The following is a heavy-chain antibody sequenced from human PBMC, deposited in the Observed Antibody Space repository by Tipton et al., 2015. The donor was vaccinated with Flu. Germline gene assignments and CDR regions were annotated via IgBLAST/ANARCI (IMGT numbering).Heavy chain of an antibody. V-gene: IGHV4-59*08. D-gene: IGHD3-3*01. CDR3: ARQTYDFWSGYPYYYYGMDV. CDR1: GGSISSYY. Sequence: LTCTVSGGSISSYYWSWIRQPPGKGLEWIGYIYYSGSTNYNPSLKSRVTISVDTSKNQFSLKLSSVTAADTAVYYCARQTYDFWSGYPYYYYGMDVWGQGP. J-gene: IGHJ6*02. CDR2: IYYSGST.